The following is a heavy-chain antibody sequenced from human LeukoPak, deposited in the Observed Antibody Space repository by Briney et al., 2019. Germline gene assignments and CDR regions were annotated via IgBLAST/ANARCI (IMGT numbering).Heavy chain of an antibody. CDR1: GGSFSGYY. V-gene: IGHV4-59*01. CDR2: IYYSGST. CDR3: ARGSGDYRFGRDWFDP. J-gene: IGHJ5*02. Sequence: PSETLSLTCAVYGGSFSGYYWSWIRQPPGKGLEWIGYIYYSGSTNYNPSLKSRVTISVDTPKNQFSLKLSSVTAADTAVYYCARGSGDYRFGRDWFDPWGQGTLVTVSS. D-gene: IGHD4-17*01.